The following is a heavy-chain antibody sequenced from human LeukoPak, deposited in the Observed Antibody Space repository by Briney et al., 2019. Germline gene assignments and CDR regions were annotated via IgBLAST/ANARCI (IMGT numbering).Heavy chain of an antibody. CDR1: GFSFSGHW. CDR2: ISPTGSTT. CDR3: ARGPSSNWSGLDF. Sequence: GGSLRLSCAASGFSFSGHWMHWARQLPGKGLVWDSRISPTGSTTSYADSVKGRFTVSRDNAKNTLYLQVNNLRAEDTAVYYCARGPSSNWSGLDFWGQGTLLTVSS. J-gene: IGHJ4*02. D-gene: IGHD6-13*01. V-gene: IGHV3-74*01.